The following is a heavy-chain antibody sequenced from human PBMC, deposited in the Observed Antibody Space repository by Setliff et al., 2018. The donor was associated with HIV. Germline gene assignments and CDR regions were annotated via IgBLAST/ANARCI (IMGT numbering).Heavy chain of an antibody. Sequence: PSETLSLTCTVSGGSISTYYWSWIRQSPGKGLEWIGYIYYSGSTKYNPSLKSRLTISVDTSKNQFSLKLRSVTAADTAMYFCAREIYGGNSRPFDYWGQGTLVTVSS. V-gene: IGHV4-59*01. CDR2: IYYSGST. J-gene: IGHJ4*02. CDR3: AREIYGGNSRPFDY. D-gene: IGHD4-17*01. CDR1: GGSISTYY.